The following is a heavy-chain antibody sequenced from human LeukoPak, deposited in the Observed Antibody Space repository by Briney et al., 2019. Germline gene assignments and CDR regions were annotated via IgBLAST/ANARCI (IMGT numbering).Heavy chain of an antibody. CDR1: GDSISSSSYD. CDR2: IYYSGST. V-gene: IGHV4-39*01. D-gene: IGHD3-10*01. CDR3: ARSMVRGVIISMIDY. Sequence: PSETLSLTCTVPGDSISSSSYDWGWIRQPPGKGLEWIGSIYYSGSTYYNPSLKSRVTISVDTSKNQFSLKLSSVTAADTAVYYCARSMVRGVIISMIDYWGQGTLVTVSS. J-gene: IGHJ4*02.